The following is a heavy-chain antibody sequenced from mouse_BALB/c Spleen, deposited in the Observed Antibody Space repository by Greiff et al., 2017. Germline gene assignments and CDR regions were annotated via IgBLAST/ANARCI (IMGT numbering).Heavy chain of an antibody. J-gene: IGHJ1*01. CDR3: AREYYYGSSYDWYFDV. CDR1: GFTFSSYA. D-gene: IGHD1-1*01. V-gene: IGHV5-6-5*01. Sequence: EVQRVESGGGLVKPGGSLKLSCAASGFTFSSYAMSWVRQTPEKRLEWVASISSGGSTYYPDSVKGRFTISRDNARNILYLQMSSLRSEDTAMYYCAREYYYGSSYDWYFDVWGAGTTVNVSS. CDR2: ISSGGST.